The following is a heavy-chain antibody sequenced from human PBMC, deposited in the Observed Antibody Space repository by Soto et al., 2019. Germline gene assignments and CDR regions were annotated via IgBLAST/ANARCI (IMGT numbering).Heavy chain of an antibody. CDR2: VYYSGST. D-gene: IGHD1-26*01. J-gene: IGHJ4*02. V-gene: IGHV4-39*01. CDR3: ARVPLL. Sequence: PSETLSLTCTVSGGSISSSSYYWGWIRQPPGKGLEWIGSVYYSGSTYYNPSLKSRVTISVDTSKNQFSLKLSSLTAADTAVYYCARVPLLWGQGTLVTVSS. CDR1: GGSISSSSYY.